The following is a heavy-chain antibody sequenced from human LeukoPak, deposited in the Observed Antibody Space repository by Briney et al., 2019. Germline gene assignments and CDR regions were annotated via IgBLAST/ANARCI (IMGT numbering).Heavy chain of an antibody. D-gene: IGHD2-2*02. V-gene: IGHV3-23*01. J-gene: IGHJ4*02. CDR3: AKEGGYCSSTSCYTVPFYFDY. CDR1: GFTFSSYA. Sequence: GGSLRLSCAASGFTFSSYAMSWVRQAPGKGLEWVSAISGRGGSTYYADSVKGRFTISRDNSKNTLYLQMNSLRAEDTAVYYCAKEGGYCSSTSCYTVPFYFDYWGQGTLVTVSS. CDR2: ISGRGGST.